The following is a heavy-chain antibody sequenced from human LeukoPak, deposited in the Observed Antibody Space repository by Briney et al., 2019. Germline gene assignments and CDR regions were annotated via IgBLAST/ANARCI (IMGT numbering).Heavy chain of an antibody. J-gene: IGHJ6*02. Sequence: GGSLRLSCAASGFTFSSYAMSWVRQAPGKGLEWVSAISGSGGSTYYADSVKGRFTTSRDNSKNTLYLQMNSLRAEDTAVYYCAKAVLWFGDYGMDVWGQGTTVTVSS. V-gene: IGHV3-23*01. D-gene: IGHD3-10*01. CDR1: GFTFSSYA. CDR3: AKAVLWFGDYGMDV. CDR2: ISGSGGST.